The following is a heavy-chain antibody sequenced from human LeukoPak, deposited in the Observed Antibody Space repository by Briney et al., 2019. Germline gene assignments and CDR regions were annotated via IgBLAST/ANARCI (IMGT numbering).Heavy chain of an antibody. J-gene: IGHJ4*02. D-gene: IGHD3-3*01. CDR2: ISGNDGRT. CDR1: GFTFSSYA. Sequence: GGSLRLSCAASGFTFSSYAMSWVRQAPGKGPEWVSAISGNDGRTFYADSVKGRSTISRDNSKNTLYLQMNSLRGEDTALYYCVKESPYGPPRFYYFDDWGQGTLVTVSS. V-gene: IGHV3-23*01. CDR3: VKESPYGPPRFYYFDD.